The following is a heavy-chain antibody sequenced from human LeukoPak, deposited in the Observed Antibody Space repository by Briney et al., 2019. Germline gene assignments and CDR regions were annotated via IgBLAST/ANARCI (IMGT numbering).Heavy chain of an antibody. Sequence: SETLSLTRTVSGDSISGSPYYWAWIRQTPGKGFDWIGSIYHKGNTYYNPSLKSRVVISVDTSKNQFSLKLASLTAADTAVYYCVRDVPVGATQPGFDPWGQGTLVTVSS. D-gene: IGHD1-26*01. CDR2: IYHKGNT. V-gene: IGHV4-39*02. CDR3: VRDVPVGATQPGFDP. CDR1: GDSISGSPYY. J-gene: IGHJ5*02.